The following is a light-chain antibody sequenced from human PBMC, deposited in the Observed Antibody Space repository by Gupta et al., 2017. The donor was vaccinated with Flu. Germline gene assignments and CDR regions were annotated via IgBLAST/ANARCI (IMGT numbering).Light chain of an antibody. CDR3: QQSYSNLRT. V-gene: IGKV1-39*01. CDR1: QSISSY. CDR2: AAS. J-gene: IGKJ1*01. Sequence: DIQMTQSPSSLSAPVGDRVTITCRASQSISSYLNWYQQKPGKAPKLLIYAASSLQSGVPSRFSGSGSGTDFTLTISRLQPEDFATYYCQQSYSNLRTFGQGTKVEIK.